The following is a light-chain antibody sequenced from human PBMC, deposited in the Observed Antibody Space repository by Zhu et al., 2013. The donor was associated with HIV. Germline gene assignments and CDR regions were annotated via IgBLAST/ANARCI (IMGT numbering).Light chain of an antibody. V-gene: IGLV1-40*01. CDR1: SSNIGAGYD. Sequence: QSVLTQPPSLPGVPGQTVAISCTGSSSNIGAGYDVHWYQQLPGTAPKLLIYDNTNRPSGVPDRFSGSKSGTSASLAITGLQAEDEADYYCQSYDSTLSGVVFGGGTKLTVL. J-gene: IGLJ2*01. CDR2: DNT. CDR3: QSYDSTLSGVV.